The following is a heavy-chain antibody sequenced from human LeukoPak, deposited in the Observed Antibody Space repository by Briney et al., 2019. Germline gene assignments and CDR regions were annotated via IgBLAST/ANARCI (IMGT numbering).Heavy chain of an antibody. D-gene: IGHD3-22*01. CDR2: IIPIFGTA. V-gene: IGHV1-69*05. Sequence: SVKVSCKAPGGTFSSYAISWVRQAPGQGLEWMGGIIPIFGTANYAQKFQGRVTITTDESTSTAYMELSSLRSEDTAVYYCARRSGGYYYDSSGYSDDAFDIWGQGTMVTVSS. CDR1: GGTFSSYA. CDR3: ARRSGGYYYDSSGYSDDAFDI. J-gene: IGHJ3*02.